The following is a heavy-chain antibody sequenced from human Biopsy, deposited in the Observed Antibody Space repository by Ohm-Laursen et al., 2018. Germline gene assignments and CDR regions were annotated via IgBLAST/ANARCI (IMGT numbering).Heavy chain of an antibody. V-gene: IGHV1-69*06. CDR2: ITPIFDTA. D-gene: IGHD3-10*01. CDR1: GGTFSTTA. Sequence: SVKVSCNASGGTFSTTAISWVRQAPGQGLEWMGGITPIFDTANYAQKFQGRVTITADRSASTAYMELSSLTSDDTAMYYCARDRHHAAGSYAGMDVWGQGTTVTVSS. J-gene: IGHJ6*02. CDR3: ARDRHHAAGSYAGMDV.